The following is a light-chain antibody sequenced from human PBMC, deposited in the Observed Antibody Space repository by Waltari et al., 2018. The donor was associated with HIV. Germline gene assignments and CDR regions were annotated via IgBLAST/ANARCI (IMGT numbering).Light chain of an antibody. CDR3: NSRDSSGHWF. CDR2: GEN. V-gene: IGLV3-19*01. J-gene: IGLJ3*02. Sequence: SSELAQDPAVAVALGQTVRITCQGDSVRSYYASWYQQQPGQAPVLVVYGENNRPSGIPSRFSGFSSGMTASLTIAGAQAEDEADYSCNSRDSSGHWFFGGGQGDRP. CDR1: SVRSYY.